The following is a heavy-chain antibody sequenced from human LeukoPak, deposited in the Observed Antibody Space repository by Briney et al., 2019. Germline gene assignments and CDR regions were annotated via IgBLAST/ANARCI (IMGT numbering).Heavy chain of an antibody. CDR2: IYYSGST. J-gene: IGHJ4*02. CDR3: ARHKGAYDYVWGSFSIDY. CDR1: GGSISSSSYY. D-gene: IGHD3-16*01. Sequence: SETLSLTCTVSGGSISSSSYYWGWIRQPPGKGLEWIGSIYYSGSTYYNPSLKSRVTISVDTSKNQFSLKLSSVTAADTAVYYCARHKGAYDYVWGSFSIDYWGQGTLVTVSS. V-gene: IGHV4-39*01.